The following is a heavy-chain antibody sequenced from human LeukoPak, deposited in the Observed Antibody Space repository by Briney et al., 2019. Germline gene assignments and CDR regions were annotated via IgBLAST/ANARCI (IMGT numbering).Heavy chain of an antibody. CDR2: IYSGGST. V-gene: IGHV3-53*01. CDR3: ASISSGWYWDY. J-gene: IGHJ4*02. D-gene: IGHD6-19*01. Sequence: PGGSLRLSCAASGFTVSSNYMSWVRQAPGKGLEWVSVIYSGGSTYYADSVKGRFTISRDNSKNTLYLQMNSLRAEDTAVYYCASISSGWYWDYWGQGTLVTVSS. CDR1: GFTVSSNY.